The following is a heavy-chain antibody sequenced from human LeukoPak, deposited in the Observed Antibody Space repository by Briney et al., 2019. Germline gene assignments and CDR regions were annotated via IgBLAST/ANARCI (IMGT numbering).Heavy chain of an antibody. D-gene: IGHD6-19*01. CDR2: ISAYNGNT. Sequence: GASVKVSCKASGYTFTSYGISWVRQAPGQGLEWMGWISAYNGNTNYAQKLQGRVTMTTDTSTSTAYMELRSLRSDDTAVYYCARAPSVAVAGKPNYDYWGQGTLVTVSS. CDR3: ARAPSVAVAGKPNYDY. J-gene: IGHJ4*02. CDR1: GYTFTSYG. V-gene: IGHV1-18*01.